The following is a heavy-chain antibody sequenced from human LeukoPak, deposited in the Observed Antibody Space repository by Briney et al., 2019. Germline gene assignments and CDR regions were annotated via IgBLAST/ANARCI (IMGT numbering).Heavy chain of an antibody. CDR1: GGSFSGYS. CDR2: INHSGGT. Sequence: SETLSLTCAVYGGSFSGYSWSWIRQPPGKGLEWIGEINHSGGTNFNPSLKSRVSISIDTSKNQFSLKLRSVTAADTAVYYCARLGYTYGYMGEKYYYYYMDVWGRGTTVTVSS. CDR3: ARLGYTYGYMGEKYYYYYMDV. D-gene: IGHD5-18*01. J-gene: IGHJ6*03. V-gene: IGHV4-34*01.